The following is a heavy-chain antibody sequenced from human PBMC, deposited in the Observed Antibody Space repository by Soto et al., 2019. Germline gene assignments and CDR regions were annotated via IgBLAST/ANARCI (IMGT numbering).Heavy chain of an antibody. CDR2: IYYSGST. CDR3: ARAHGVTIAFDY. CDR1: GGSISSGGYY. V-gene: IGHV4-31*03. J-gene: IGHJ4*02. D-gene: IGHD4-17*01. Sequence: QVQLQESGPGLVKPSQTLSLTCTVSGGSISSGGYYWSWIRQHPGKGLEWIGYIYYSGSTYYNPSLKSRXXIXVXRSKNQFSLKLSSVTDADTAVYYCARAHGVTIAFDYWGQGTLVTVSS.